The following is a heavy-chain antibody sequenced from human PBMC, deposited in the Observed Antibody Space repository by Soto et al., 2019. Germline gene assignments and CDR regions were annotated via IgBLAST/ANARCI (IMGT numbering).Heavy chain of an antibody. V-gene: IGHV1-69*06. CDR1: GGTFSSYA. D-gene: IGHD1-26*01. CDR2: IIPIFGTA. J-gene: IGHJ3*01. CDR3: ASGGAPAAFDL. Sequence: ASVKVSCKASGGTFSSYAISWVRQAPGQGLEWMGGIIPIFGTANYAQKFQGRVTITADKSTSTAYMELSSLRSEDTAVYYCASGGAPAAFDLWGQGTMVTVSS.